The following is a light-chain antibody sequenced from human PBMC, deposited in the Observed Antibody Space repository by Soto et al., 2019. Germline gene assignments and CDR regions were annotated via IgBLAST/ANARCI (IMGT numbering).Light chain of an antibody. J-gene: IGKJ1*01. Sequence: DIQMIQSPSTLPASVLDIVTIICRASQSISNWLAWYQQKPGTAPKVLIYHASNLQSGVPSRFSGSGSGTEFTLTISSLKPDDFATYYCQKYNSYSFGQGTKVDIK. CDR2: HAS. CDR3: QKYNSYS. CDR1: QSISNW. V-gene: IGKV1-5*02.